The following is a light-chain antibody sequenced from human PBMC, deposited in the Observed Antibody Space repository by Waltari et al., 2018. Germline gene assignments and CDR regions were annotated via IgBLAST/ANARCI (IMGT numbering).Light chain of an antibody. CDR3: QHYLKLPVT. J-gene: IGKJ1*01. CDR2: GAS. CDR1: QSVSRA. Sequence: EIVFTQSPGTLSLSLGERATVSCRASQSVSRALAWYQQKPGQAPRLLIYGASTRATGIPDRFSGSGSGTDFSLTISRLEPDDFAVYYCQHYLKLPVTFGQGTTVEIK. V-gene: IGKV3-20*01.